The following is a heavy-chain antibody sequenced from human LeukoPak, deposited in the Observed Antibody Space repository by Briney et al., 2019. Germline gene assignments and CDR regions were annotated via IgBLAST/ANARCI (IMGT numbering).Heavy chain of an antibody. CDR2: VKSKTNGGTI. CDR3: TKFDYAAFEY. CDR1: GFTFSNAW. D-gene: IGHD4-17*01. V-gene: IGHV3-15*01. Sequence: GGSLRLSCTASGFTFSNAWMSWVRQAPGKGLEWVGRVKSKTNGGTIDYAAPVKGRFTISRDDSKNTLYLQMNSLKTEDTAVYYCTKFDYAAFEYWGQGALVAVSS. J-gene: IGHJ4*02.